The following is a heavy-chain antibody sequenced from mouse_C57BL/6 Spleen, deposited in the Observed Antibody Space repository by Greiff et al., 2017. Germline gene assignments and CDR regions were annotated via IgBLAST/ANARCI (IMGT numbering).Heavy chain of an antibody. CDR3: ARYDYAWYFDV. CDR1: GYSITSGYD. V-gene: IGHV3-1*01. Sequence: EVKLQESGPGMVKPSQSLSLTCTVTGYSITSGYDWHWIRHFPGNQLEWMGYISYSGSTNYNPSLKSPISITQDTSKNHFFLKLSSLTTEDTATYSCARYDYAWYFDVWGTGTTVTVSS. D-gene: IGHD1-1*01. J-gene: IGHJ1*03. CDR2: ISYSGST.